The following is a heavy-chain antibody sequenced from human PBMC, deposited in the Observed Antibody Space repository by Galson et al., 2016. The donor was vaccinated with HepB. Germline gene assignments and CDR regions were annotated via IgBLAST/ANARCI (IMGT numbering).Heavy chain of an antibody. CDR2: IIPIFATA. CDR1: GGTFSSYA. D-gene: IGHD2-21*02. V-gene: IGHV1-69*05. Sequence: SVKVSCKASGGTFSSYAISCVRQAPGPGLEWMGGIIPIFATANYAQKFQARVSFTSDTSASTAYMELSSLRSEDTAVFYCARGSDVTCRGGDCTLDYWGQGTLVTVSS. CDR3: ARGSDVTCRGGDCTLDY. J-gene: IGHJ4*02.